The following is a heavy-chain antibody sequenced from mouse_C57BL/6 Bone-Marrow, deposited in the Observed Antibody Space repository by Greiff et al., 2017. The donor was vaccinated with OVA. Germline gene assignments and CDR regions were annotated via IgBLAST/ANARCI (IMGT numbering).Heavy chain of an antibody. CDR2: ISNGGGST. Sequence: EVKLMESGGGLVQPGGSLKLSCAASGFTFSDYYMYWVRQTPEKRLEWVAYISNGGGSTYYPDTVKGRFTISRDNAKNTLYLQMSRLKSEDTAMYYWARQPPYDYELYYYAMDYWGQGTSVTVSS. D-gene: IGHD2-4*01. CDR1: GFTFSDYY. V-gene: IGHV5-12*01. CDR3: ARQPPYDYELYYYAMDY. J-gene: IGHJ4*01.